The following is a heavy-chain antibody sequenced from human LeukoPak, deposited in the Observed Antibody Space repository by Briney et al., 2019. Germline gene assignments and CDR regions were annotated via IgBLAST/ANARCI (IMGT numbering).Heavy chain of an antibody. V-gene: IGHV3-30*02. CDR3: AKDSAAYSYVHYFDY. CDR1: GFTFRTYG. D-gene: IGHD5-18*01. J-gene: IGHJ4*02. CDR2: IHYDGSNE. Sequence: GWSLRLSCAAAGFTFRTYGMHWVRQAPSKVLEWLAFIHYDGSNEYYSDSVRGRFTISRDNSKNTLYLHLNSLRPEDTAVYYCAKDSAAYSYVHYFDYWGQGNLVTVSS.